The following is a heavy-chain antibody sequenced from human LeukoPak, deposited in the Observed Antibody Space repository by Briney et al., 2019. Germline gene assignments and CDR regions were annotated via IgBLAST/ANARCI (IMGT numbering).Heavy chain of an antibody. D-gene: IGHD2-2*02. Sequence: GGSLRVSCAASGFTFNSYSMNWVRQALGKGLEWVSSISSSSSYIYYADSVKGRFTISRDNAKNSLYLQMNSLRAEDTAVYYRARDPVPAAISPNWFDPWGQGTLVTVSS. J-gene: IGHJ5*02. CDR2: ISSSSSYI. CDR1: GFTFNSYS. CDR3: ARDPVPAAISPNWFDP. V-gene: IGHV3-21*01.